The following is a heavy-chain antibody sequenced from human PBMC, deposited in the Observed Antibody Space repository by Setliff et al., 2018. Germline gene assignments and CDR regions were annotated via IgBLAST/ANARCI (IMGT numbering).Heavy chain of an antibody. CDR3: ARLGVDDSSGYYYPGGYMDV. D-gene: IGHD3-22*01. CDR1: GDSINTPTYH. V-gene: IGHV4-39*01. Sequence: SETLSLTCTVSGDSINTPTYHWGWVRQPPGKGLEWIGLIYYTGITYYNPSLKSRVTISEDMSENQISLKLNPVTAADTAVYYCARLGVDDSSGYYYPGGYMDVWGKGTTVTVSS. CDR2: IYYTGIT. J-gene: IGHJ6*03.